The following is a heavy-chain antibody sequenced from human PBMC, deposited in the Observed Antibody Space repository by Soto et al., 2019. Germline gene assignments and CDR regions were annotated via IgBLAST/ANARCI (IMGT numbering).Heavy chain of an antibody. CDR3: AKGKDCISTSCYVST. J-gene: IGHJ5*02. Sequence: PGGSLRLSCAASGFTFGTYTMHWVRQAPGKGLEWVAVISYDGSNKYYADSVKGRFTISRDNSKNTLYLQMNSLRAEDTAVYYCAKGKDCISTSCYVSTWGQGTLVTVSS. V-gene: IGHV3-30*18. CDR1: GFTFGTYT. D-gene: IGHD2-2*01. CDR2: ISYDGSNK.